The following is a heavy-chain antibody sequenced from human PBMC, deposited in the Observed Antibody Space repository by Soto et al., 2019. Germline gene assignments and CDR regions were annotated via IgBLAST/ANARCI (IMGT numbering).Heavy chain of an antibody. CDR1: GGSISSYY. D-gene: IGHD3-22*01. CDR2: IYYSGST. V-gene: IGHV4-59*01. Sequence: PSETLSLTCTVSGGSISSYYWSWIRQPPGKGLEWIGYIYYSGSTNYNPSLKSRVTISVDTSKNQFSLKLSSVTAADTAVYYCARDGYYDRPWFDPWGQGTLVTVSS. CDR3: ARDGYYDRPWFDP. J-gene: IGHJ5*02.